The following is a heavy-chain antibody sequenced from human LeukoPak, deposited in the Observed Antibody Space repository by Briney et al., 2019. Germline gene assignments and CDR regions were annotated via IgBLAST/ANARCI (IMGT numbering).Heavy chain of an antibody. J-gene: IGHJ4*02. CDR3: ARSSRYYYDSSGYYDDY. CDR1: GFIFSNFG. Sequence: GGSLRLSCAASGFIFSNFGMSWVRQAPGKGLEWVSSISVIDDTTYNADSVKGRFTISRDNSKNTLYLQMNSLRAEDTAVYYCARSSRYYYDSSGYYDDYWGQGTLVTVSS. V-gene: IGHV3-23*01. CDR2: ISVIDDTT. D-gene: IGHD3-22*01.